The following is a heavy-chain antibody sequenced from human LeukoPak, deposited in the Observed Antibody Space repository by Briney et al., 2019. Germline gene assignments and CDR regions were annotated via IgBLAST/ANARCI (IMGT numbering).Heavy chain of an antibody. V-gene: IGHV1-46*02. CDR2: INPNGGST. J-gene: IGHJ4*02. CDR3: TRDKDGSYSDY. Sequence: ASVKVSCKASRCTLNACYIQWLRQAPGQGLEWVGIINPNGGSTNYAQKLQGRVTMTRDTSTSTVYMELSSLGSEDTAVYYCTRDKDGSYSDYWGQGTLVTVSS. D-gene: IGHD5-24*01. CDR1: RCTLNACY.